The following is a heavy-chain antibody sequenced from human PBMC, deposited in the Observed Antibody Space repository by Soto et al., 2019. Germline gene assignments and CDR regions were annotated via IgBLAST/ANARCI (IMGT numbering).Heavy chain of an antibody. V-gene: IGHV4-59*01. CDR3: ARAIVGATTGWFDP. Sequence: PSETLSLTCTVSGGSISSYYWSWIRQPPGKGLEWIGYIYYSGSTNYNPSLKSRVTISVDTSKNQFSLKLSSVTAADTAVYYCARAIVGATTGWFDPWGQGNLVTVSS. J-gene: IGHJ5*02. D-gene: IGHD1-26*01. CDR1: GGSISSYY. CDR2: IYYSGST.